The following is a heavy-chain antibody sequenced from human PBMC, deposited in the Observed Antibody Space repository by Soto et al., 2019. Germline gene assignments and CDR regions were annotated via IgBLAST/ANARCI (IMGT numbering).Heavy chain of an antibody. CDR1: GYTFTGYA. J-gene: IGHJ4*02. CDR3: AIALAVPADFDY. D-gene: IGHD6-19*01. V-gene: IGHV1-3*05. Sequence: QVQLVQSGAEEKKPGASVKVSCKASGYTFTGYAMHWVRQAPGQRLEWMGWINAGNGNTKYSQKFQGRVNITRDTSASTAYMELSSLRSEDTAVYYCAIALAVPADFDYWGQGTLVTVSS. CDR2: INAGNGNT.